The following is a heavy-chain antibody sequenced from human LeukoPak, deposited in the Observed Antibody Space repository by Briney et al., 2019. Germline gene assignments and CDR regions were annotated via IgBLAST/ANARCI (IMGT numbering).Heavy chain of an antibody. J-gene: IGHJ4*02. D-gene: IGHD3-16*01. V-gene: IGHV1-8*03. Sequence: VKVSRKASGYRFTRYVFNGLRQATGQELEGMGWINPNSRNTGYAQKFQGRVTITRNTPLSTAYMELSSRRSEDTAVYYCARTPPGGDVDHWGEGTLVTVSS. CDR3: ARTPPGGDVDH. CDR2: INPNSRNT. CDR1: GYRFTRYV.